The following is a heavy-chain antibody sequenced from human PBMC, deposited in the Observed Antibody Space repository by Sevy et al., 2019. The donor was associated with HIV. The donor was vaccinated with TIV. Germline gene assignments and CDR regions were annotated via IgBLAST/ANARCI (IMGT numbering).Heavy chain of an antibody. D-gene: IGHD4-17*01. CDR2: INPNDGVT. Sequence: ASVKVSCKASRYTFTDYYVHWVRQAPGQGLEWMGWINPNDGVTKYAQRFQGRFTMTRDTSISTAYMELNRLTPDDTAVYYCARLTTMPTSDEYGMDVWGQGTTVTVSS. CDR1: RYTFTDYY. V-gene: IGHV1-2*02. J-gene: IGHJ6*02. CDR3: ARLTTMPTSDEYGMDV.